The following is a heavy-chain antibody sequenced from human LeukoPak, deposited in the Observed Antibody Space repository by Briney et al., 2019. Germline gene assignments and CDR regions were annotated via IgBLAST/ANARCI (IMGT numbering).Heavy chain of an antibody. D-gene: IGHD3-10*01. Sequence: GASVKVSCKASGYTFTGYYMHWVRQAPGQGLEWMGWINPNSGGTNYAQKFQGRVTMTRDTSISTAYMELSRLRSDDTAVYYCAREMVRGVIIYWFDPWGQGTLVTVSS. CDR1: GYTFTGYY. CDR2: INPNSGGT. CDR3: AREMVRGVIIYWFDP. J-gene: IGHJ5*02. V-gene: IGHV1-2*02.